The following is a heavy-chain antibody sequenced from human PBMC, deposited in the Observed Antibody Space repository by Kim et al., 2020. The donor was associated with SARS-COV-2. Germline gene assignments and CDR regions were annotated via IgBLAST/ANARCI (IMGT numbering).Heavy chain of an antibody. CDR2: IIPIFGTA. D-gene: IGHD3-22*01. V-gene: IGHV1-69*13. J-gene: IGHJ3*02. CDR1: GGTFSSYA. Sequence: SVKVSCKASGGTFSSYAISWVRQAPGQGLEWMGGIIPIFGTANYAQKFQGRVTITADESTSTAYMELSSLRSEDTAVYYCARGGDYYDSSGYRTDAFDIWGQGTMVTVSS. CDR3: ARGGDYYDSSGYRTDAFDI.